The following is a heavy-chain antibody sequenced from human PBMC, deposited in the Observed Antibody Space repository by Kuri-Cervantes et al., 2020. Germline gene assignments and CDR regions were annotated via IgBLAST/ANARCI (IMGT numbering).Heavy chain of an antibody. CDR2: IYHSGST. Sequence: ESLKISCTVSGGSVSSGSYYWSWIRQPPGKGLEWIGSIYHSGSTYYNPSLKSRVTISVDTSKNQFSLKLSSVTAADTAVYYCASVGYDYIWGSYRYHFDYWGQGTLVTVSS. CDR3: ASVGYDYIWGSYRYHFDY. V-gene: IGHV4-39*07. CDR1: GGSVSSGSYY. J-gene: IGHJ4*02. D-gene: IGHD3-16*02.